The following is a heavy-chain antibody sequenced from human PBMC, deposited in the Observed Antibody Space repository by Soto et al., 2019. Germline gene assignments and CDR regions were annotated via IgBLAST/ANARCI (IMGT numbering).Heavy chain of an antibody. Sequence: GASVKVSCKASGGTFSSYAISWVRQAPGQGLEWMGGIIPIFGTANYAQKFQGRVTITADESTSTAYMELSSLRSEDTAVYYCARGRIGTLFNWFDPWGQGTLVTVSS. V-gene: IGHV1-69*13. J-gene: IGHJ5*02. D-gene: IGHD1-7*01. CDR2: IIPIFGTA. CDR1: GGTFSSYA. CDR3: ARGRIGTLFNWFDP.